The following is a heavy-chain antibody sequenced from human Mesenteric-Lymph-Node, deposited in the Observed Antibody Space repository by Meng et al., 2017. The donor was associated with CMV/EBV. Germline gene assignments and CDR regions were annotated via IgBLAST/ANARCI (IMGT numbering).Heavy chain of an antibody. Sequence: GESLKISCAASGFTVGSNYMSWVRQAPGKGLEWVSVIYSGGSTYYADSVKGRFTISRDNSKNTLFLEMNSLRAEDTAIYYCAKQRGSSRWYGVDYWGQGTLVTVSS. D-gene: IGHD6-13*01. CDR1: GFTVGSNY. V-gene: IGHV3-66*04. CDR2: IYSGGST. J-gene: IGHJ4*02. CDR3: AKQRGSSRWYGVDY.